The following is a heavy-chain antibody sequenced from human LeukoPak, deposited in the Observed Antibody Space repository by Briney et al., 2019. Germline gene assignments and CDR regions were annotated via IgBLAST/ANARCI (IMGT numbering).Heavy chain of an antibody. D-gene: IGHD6-6*01. J-gene: IGHJ4*02. CDR2: IIPIFGTA. CDR3: ARGGPFPSGSSSREYYLDY. Sequence: ASVKVSCKASGGTFSSYAISWVRQAPGQGLEWMGGIIPIFGTANYAQKFQGRVTITTDESTSTAYMELSSLRSEDTAVYYCARGGPFPSGSSSREYYLDYWGQGTLVTVSS. V-gene: IGHV1-69*05. CDR1: GGTFSSYA.